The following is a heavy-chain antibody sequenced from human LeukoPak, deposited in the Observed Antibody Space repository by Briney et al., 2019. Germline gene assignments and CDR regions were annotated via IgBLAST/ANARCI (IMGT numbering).Heavy chain of an antibody. Sequence: ASVKVSCKASGYTFTGYYMHWVRQAPGQGLEWMGWINPNSGGTNYAQRFYARVTMTRDTSISTAYMELSRLRSDDTAVFYCARSPDILTGENFDYWGQGTLVTVSS. CDR3: ARSPDILTGENFDY. J-gene: IGHJ4*02. CDR1: GYTFTGYY. D-gene: IGHD3-9*01. V-gene: IGHV1-2*02. CDR2: INPNSGGT.